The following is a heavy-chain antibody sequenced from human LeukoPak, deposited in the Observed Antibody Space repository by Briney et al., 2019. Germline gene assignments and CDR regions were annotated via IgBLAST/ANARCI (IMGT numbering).Heavy chain of an antibody. J-gene: IGHJ4*02. D-gene: IGHD3-10*01. CDR1: GGSISSYY. CDR2: IYYSGST. Sequence: SETLSLTCTVSGGSISSYYWSWIRQPPGKGLEWIGYIYYSGSTNYNPSLKSRVTISVDTSKNQFSLKLSSVTAADTAVYYCARRGAYGSGTSFDYWGQGTLVTVSS. CDR3: ARRGAYGSGTSFDY. V-gene: IGHV4-59*01.